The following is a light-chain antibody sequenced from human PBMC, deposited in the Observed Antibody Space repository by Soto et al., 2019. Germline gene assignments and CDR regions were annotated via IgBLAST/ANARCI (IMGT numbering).Light chain of an antibody. CDR2: GAS. Sequence: EIVLTQSPGTLSLSPGDRATLSCRASQSVSNNYLAWYQQKPGQAPRLLIHGASRRATGIPDTFSGSGSGTDFTLTISGLEPEDFAVYYCQQYGSSPITFGQGTRLDIK. J-gene: IGKJ5*01. V-gene: IGKV3-20*01. CDR3: QQYGSSPIT. CDR1: QSVSNNY.